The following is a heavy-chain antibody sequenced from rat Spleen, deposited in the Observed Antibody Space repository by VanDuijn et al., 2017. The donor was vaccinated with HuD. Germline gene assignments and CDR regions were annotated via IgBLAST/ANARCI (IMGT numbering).Heavy chain of an antibody. CDR3: ATDGYYDGTYYSVYVMDA. CDR2: ISPSGAIS. CDR1: GFTFSDYY. V-gene: IGHV5-27*01. J-gene: IGHJ4*01. D-gene: IGHD1-12*02. Sequence: EVQLVESGGGLVQPGRSLKLSCAASGFTFSDYYMAWVRQAPTKGLEWVASISPSGAISNYRDSVKGRFTISRDKAKSTLYLQMDSLRSEDSATYYCATDGYYDGTYYSVYVMDAWGQGASVTVSS.